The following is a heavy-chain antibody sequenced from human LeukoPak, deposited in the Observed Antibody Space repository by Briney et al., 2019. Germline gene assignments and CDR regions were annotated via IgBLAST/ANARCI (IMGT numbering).Heavy chain of an antibody. CDR1: GYTFTSYY. CDR2: INPNSGGT. Sequence: VASVKVSCKASGYTFTSYYMHWVRQAPGQGLEWMGWINPNSGGTNYAQKFQGRVTMTRDTSISTAYMELSRLRSDDTAVYYCARESLEYSSSSDAFDIWGQGTMVTVSS. CDR3: ARESLEYSSSSDAFDI. J-gene: IGHJ3*02. D-gene: IGHD6-6*01. V-gene: IGHV1-2*02.